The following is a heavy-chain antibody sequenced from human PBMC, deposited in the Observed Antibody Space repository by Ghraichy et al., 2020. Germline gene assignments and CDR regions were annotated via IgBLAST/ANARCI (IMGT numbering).Heavy chain of an antibody. V-gene: IGHV1-69*13. CDR3: ATVPDSGSYYGFDY. J-gene: IGHJ4*02. CDR1: GGTFSSYA. CDR2: IIPIFGTA. Sequence: SVKVSCKASGGTFSSYAISWVRQAPGQGLEWMGGIIPIFGTANYAQKFQGRVTITADESTSTAYMELSSLRSEDTAVYYCATVPDSGSYYGFDYWGQGTLVTVSS. D-gene: IGHD1-26*01.